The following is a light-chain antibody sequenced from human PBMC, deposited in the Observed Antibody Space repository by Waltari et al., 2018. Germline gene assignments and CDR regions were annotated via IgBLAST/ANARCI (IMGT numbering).Light chain of an antibody. CDR2: WAY. Sequence: DIVMTQSPDSLAVSLGERATINCKSSQSVLYNSNDKNYLAWYQQKPGQPSKLLIYWAYTRHSGGPDRLSGSVSETDHTLTNRSLQSEDVAVYYCQKYYSSRTFGQGTKVEIK. CDR3: QKYYSSRT. CDR1: QSVLYNSNDKNY. V-gene: IGKV4-1*01. J-gene: IGKJ1*01.